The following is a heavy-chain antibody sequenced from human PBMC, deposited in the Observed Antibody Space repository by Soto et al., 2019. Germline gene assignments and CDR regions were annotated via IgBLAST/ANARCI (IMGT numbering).Heavy chain of an antibody. V-gene: IGHV1-18*04. CDR1: GYTITSYG. J-gene: IGHJ3*02. CDR2: ISAYNGNT. CDR3: ARDNHLYGSGSYQTGDAFDI. D-gene: IGHD3-10*01. Sequence: GASVKVSCKASGYTITSYGISWVRQAPGQGLEWMGWISAYNGNTNYAQKLQGRVTMTTDTSTSTAYMELRSLRSDDTAVYYCARDNHLYGSGSYQTGDAFDIWGQGTMVTVSS.